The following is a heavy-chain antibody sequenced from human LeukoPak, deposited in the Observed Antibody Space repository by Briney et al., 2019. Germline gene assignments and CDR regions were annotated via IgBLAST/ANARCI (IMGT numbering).Heavy chain of an antibody. D-gene: IGHD6-19*01. CDR2: ISGSGGST. Sequence: PGGPLRLSCAAPGFTFSSYAMSWVRQAPGKGLEWGSAISGSGGSTYYADSVKGRFTISRDNSKNTLYLQMNSLRAEDTAVYYCAKDQRLAVAHRPYYYGMDVWGQGTTVTVSS. J-gene: IGHJ6*02. V-gene: IGHV3-23*01. CDR3: AKDQRLAVAHRPYYYGMDV. CDR1: GFTFSSYA.